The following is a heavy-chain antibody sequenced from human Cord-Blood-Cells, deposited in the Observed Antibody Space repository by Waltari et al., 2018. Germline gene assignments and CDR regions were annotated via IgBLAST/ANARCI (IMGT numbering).Heavy chain of an antibody. J-gene: IGHJ5*02. Sequence: QVQLVQSGAEVKKPGSSVKVSCKASGGTFSSYTISWVRQAPGQGLEWMGRIIPILGIANYAQKFQGRVTITADKSTSTAYMEVSSLRSEDTAVYYCARVYCSSTSCYGSWFDPWGQGTLVTVSS. CDR3: ARVYCSSTSCYGSWFDP. CDR1: GGTFSSYT. D-gene: IGHD2-2*01. V-gene: IGHV1-69*02. CDR2: IIPILGIA.